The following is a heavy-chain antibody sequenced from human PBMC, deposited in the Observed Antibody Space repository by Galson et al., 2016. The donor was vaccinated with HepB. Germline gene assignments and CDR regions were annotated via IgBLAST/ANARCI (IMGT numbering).Heavy chain of an antibody. J-gene: IGHJ4*02. Sequence: PAMVKPTQTLTLTCTFSGFSLSTSGVGVGWVRQPPGKAPEWRALIYWDTDKRYSPSLRSRLTITKDTSKNQVVLTMTNMDPEDTATFYCVHRPEDRGGTPFDYWGQGTLVTVSS. CDR3: VHRPEDRGGTPFDY. D-gene: IGHD2-15*01. V-gene: IGHV2-5*02. CDR1: GFSLSTSGVG. CDR2: IYWDTDK.